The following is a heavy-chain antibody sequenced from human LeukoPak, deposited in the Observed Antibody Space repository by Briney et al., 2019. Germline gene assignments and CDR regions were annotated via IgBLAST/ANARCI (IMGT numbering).Heavy chain of an antibody. Sequence: QAGGSLRLSCAASGFTFSNFAMSWVRQGPGKGLEWVSAISGSGGSTYYADSVKGQFTISRDNSKNTLYLQMSSLRAEDTALYYCAKGPMVRGFDPWGQGTLVTVSS. V-gene: IGHV3-23*01. CDR1: GFTFSNFA. CDR3: AKGPMVRGFDP. D-gene: IGHD3-10*01. J-gene: IGHJ5*02. CDR2: ISGSGGST.